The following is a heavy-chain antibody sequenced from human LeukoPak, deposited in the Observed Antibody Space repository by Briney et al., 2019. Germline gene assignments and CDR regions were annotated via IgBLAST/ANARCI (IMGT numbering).Heavy chain of an antibody. CDR1: GGTFSSYA. Sequence: ASVKVSCKASGGTFSSYAISWVRQAPGQGLEWMGGIIPIFGTANYAQKFQGRVTITTDESTSTAYMELSSLRSEDTAVYYCASMDYDSSGYSSFWRQGTLVTVSS. D-gene: IGHD3-22*01. CDR3: ASMDYDSSGYSSF. J-gene: IGHJ4*02. CDR2: IIPIFGTA. V-gene: IGHV1-69*05.